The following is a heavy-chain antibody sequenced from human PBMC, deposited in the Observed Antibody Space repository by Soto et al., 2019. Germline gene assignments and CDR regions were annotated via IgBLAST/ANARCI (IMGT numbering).Heavy chain of an antibody. CDR1: GGSISSGDYY. CDR2: IYYSGST. J-gene: IGHJ3*02. V-gene: IGHV4-30-4*01. D-gene: IGHD2-2*01. Sequence: SETLSLTCTVSGGSISSGDYYWSWIRQPPGKGLEWIGYIYYSGSTYYNPSLKSRVTISVDTSKNQFSLKLSSVTAADTAVYYCARGGVGYCSSTSCYGGRAFDIWGQGTMVTVSS. CDR3: ARGGVGYCSSTSCYGGRAFDI.